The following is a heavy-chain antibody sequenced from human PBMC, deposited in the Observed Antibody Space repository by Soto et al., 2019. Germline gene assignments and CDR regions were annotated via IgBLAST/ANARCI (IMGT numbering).Heavy chain of an antibody. J-gene: IGHJ4*02. V-gene: IGHV3-23*01. Sequence: EVQMLESGGGLVQPGGSLRLSCAASGFTFSSYAMSWVRQAPGKGLEWVSAISGSDGSTFYADSVKGRFTISRDDSKNSLYLQMNSLRAEDTAVYYCAKGHGMYSDFDCWGQGTLVTVSS. CDR3: AKGHGMYSDFDC. CDR2: ISGSDGST. D-gene: IGHD2-8*01. CDR1: GFTFSSYA.